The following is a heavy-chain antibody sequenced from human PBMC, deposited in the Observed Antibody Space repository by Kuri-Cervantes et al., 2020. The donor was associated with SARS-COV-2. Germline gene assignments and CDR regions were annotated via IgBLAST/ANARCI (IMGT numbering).Heavy chain of an antibody. D-gene: IGHD2-8*01. CDR3: ARVSSMYLPTYYFDF. Sequence: ASVKVSCKASGYTLNTFGITWVRQAPGQGLEWMGSSSAYSDDTSSAEKFKGRVTMTQDTSTNTAYMEITDLRSDDTAIYFCARVSSMYLPTYYFDFWGQGSLVTVSS. J-gene: IGHJ4*02. CDR2: SSAYSDDT. V-gene: IGHV1-18*01. CDR1: GYTLNTFG.